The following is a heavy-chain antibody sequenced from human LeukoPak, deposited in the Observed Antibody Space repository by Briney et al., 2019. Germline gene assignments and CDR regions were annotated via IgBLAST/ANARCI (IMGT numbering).Heavy chain of an antibody. CDR1: GYSISSGYY. J-gene: IGHJ4*02. CDR2: MYHSGST. CDR3: ARENSGSYREFDY. D-gene: IGHD1-26*01. Sequence: PSETLSLTCTVSGYSISSGYYWGWIRQPPGKGLEWIGSMYHSGSTYYNPSLKSRVTISLDTSKNQFSLKLSSVTAADTAVFYCARENSGSYREFDYWGQGTLVTVSS. V-gene: IGHV4-38-2*02.